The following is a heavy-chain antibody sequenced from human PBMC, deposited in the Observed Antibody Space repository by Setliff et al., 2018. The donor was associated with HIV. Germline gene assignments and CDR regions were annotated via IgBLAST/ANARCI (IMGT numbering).Heavy chain of an antibody. CDR3: ATCRHRPSNWFDP. V-gene: IGHV4-39*07. CDR2: VYNSGIT. CDR1: GGSVSSPSYY. Sequence: SETLSLTCAVSGGSVSSPSYYWGWIRQPPGKGLEWIRSVYNSGITFKNPSLKSRVSISVDRSGNQFSLGLTSVTAADTAVYYCATCRHRPSNWFDPWGQGTVVTVSS. J-gene: IGHJ5*02.